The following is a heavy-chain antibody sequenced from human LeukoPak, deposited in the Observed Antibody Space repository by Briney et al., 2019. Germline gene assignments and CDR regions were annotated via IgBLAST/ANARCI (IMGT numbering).Heavy chain of an antibody. V-gene: IGHV3-23*01. D-gene: IGHD2-15*01. CDR3: ASPRYCSGGSCYSYYYYGMDV. CDR1: GFTFSSYA. Sequence: GGSLRLSCAASGFTFSSYAMSWVRQAPGKGLEWVSAISGSGGNTYYADSVTGRFTISRDNAKNSLYLQMNSLRDEDTAVYYCASPRYCSGGSCYSYYYYGMDVWGQGTTVTVSS. CDR2: ISGSGGNT. J-gene: IGHJ6*02.